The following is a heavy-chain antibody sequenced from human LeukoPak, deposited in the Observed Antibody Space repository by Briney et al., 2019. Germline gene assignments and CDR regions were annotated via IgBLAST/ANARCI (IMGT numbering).Heavy chain of an antibody. CDR2: ISSNGGST. CDR3: VKGYCSSISCTLIDY. D-gene: IGHD2-2*01. Sequence: GGSLRLSCSASGFTLSRYGMHWVRQAPGKGLEYVSGISSNGGSTNYADSVKGRFTISRDNSKNTLHLQMSSLRAEDTAVYYCVKGYCSSISCTLIDYGGQGTLVTVSS. CDR1: GFTLSRYG. V-gene: IGHV3-64D*06. J-gene: IGHJ4*02.